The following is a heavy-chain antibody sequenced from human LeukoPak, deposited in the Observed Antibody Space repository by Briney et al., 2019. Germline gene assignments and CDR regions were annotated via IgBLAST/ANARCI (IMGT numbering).Heavy chain of an antibody. J-gene: IGHJ6*03. Sequence: GGSLRLSCAASGFTFSSYGMHWVRQAPGKGPEWVAFIRYDGSNKYYADSVKGRFTISRDNSKNTLYLQMNSLRAEDTAVYYCAKDCGYCSSTSCYTYYYYYYMDVWGKGTTVTVSS. V-gene: IGHV3-30*02. CDR3: AKDCGYCSSTSCYTYYYYYYMDV. D-gene: IGHD2-2*02. CDR2: IRYDGSNK. CDR1: GFTFSSYG.